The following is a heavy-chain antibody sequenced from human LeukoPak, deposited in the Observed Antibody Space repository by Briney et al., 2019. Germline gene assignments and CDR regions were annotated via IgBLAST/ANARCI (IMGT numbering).Heavy chain of an antibody. CDR1: GYTFTSYY. CDR2: INPSGGST. CDR3: ARGLGFIPRRPYHFDY. Sequence: GASVKVSCRASGYTFTSYYMHWVRQAPGQGLEWMGIINPSGGSTSYAQKFQGRVTMTRDTSTSTVYVELSSLRSEDTAVYYCARGLGFIPRRPYHFDYWGQGTLVTVSS. V-gene: IGHV1-46*01. D-gene: IGHD3-16*01. J-gene: IGHJ4*02.